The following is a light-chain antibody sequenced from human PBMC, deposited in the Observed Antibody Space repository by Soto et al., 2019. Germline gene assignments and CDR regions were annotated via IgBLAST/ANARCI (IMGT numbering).Light chain of an antibody. CDR1: QSISCW. Sequence: DIQMTQSPSTLSASVGDRVIITCRASQSISCWLAWYQQKPGKAPNLLIYRASTLKSGIPSRFSGSGSGTEFTLTISSLQPDDFATYYCQQYDRASWTFGPGTKVEIK. J-gene: IGKJ1*01. CDR3: QQYDRASWT. V-gene: IGKV1-5*03. CDR2: RAS.